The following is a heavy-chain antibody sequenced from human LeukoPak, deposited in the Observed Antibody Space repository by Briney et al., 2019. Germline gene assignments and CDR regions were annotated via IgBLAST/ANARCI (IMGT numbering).Heavy chain of an antibody. J-gene: IGHJ4*02. CDR3: TTDTATEGLVY. Sequence: PGGSLRLSCAASGFTFINAWMSWVRQAPGKGLEWAGRIKSKTDGGATDYAAPVKGRFTISRDDSKNTLYLQMNSLKTEDTAVYYCTTDTATEGLVYWGQGTLVTVSS. CDR2: IKSKTDGGAT. CDR1: GFTFINAW. V-gene: IGHV3-15*01. D-gene: IGHD5-24*01.